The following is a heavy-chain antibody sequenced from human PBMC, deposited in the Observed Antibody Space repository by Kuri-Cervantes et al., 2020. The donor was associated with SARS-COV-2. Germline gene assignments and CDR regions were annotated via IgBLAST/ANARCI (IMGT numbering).Heavy chain of an antibody. CDR2: IYYSGSI. Sequence: SETLSLTCTVSGGSISSGGYYWSWIRQHPGKGLEWIGYIYYSGSIYYNPSLKSRVAISVDTSKNLLSLKLSSVTAADTAVYYCARVGITRVRGVNTRFDPWGQGTRVTGAS. V-gene: IGHV4-31*03. CDR3: ARVGITRVRGVNTRFDP. CDR1: GGSISSGGYY. J-gene: IGHJ5*02. D-gene: IGHD3-10*01.